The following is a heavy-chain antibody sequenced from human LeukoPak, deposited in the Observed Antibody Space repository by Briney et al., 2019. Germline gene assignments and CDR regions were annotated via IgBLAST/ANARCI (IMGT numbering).Heavy chain of an antibody. Sequence: GGSLRLSCAPSRFTFSSYGMRWVRPAPHKGLEWVAVIWYAGINQYYGDSVKRRFTICRDNSKNTLYLQMYSLRAEDTAVYYCARACCSGGSCYSGFWFDPWGQGTLVTVSS. CDR3: ARACCSGGSCYSGFWFDP. D-gene: IGHD2-15*01. CDR2: IWYAGINQ. J-gene: IGHJ5*02. CDR1: RFTFSSYG. V-gene: IGHV3-33*01.